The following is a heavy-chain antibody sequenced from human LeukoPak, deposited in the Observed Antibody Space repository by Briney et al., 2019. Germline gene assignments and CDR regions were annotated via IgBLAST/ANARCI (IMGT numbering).Heavy chain of an antibody. CDR3: ARHWAHLDY. V-gene: IGHV3-7*01. CDR2: IREDGSEI. D-gene: IGHD7-27*01. CDR1: GFTFNTYW. J-gene: IGHJ4*02. Sequence: GGSLRLSCVGSGFTFNTYWMNWVRQAPGKGLEWVANIREDGSEIYYLDSVKGRFTIFRDNAKNSLYLQMNGLRAEDTAVYYCARHWAHLDYWGQGTLVTVSS.